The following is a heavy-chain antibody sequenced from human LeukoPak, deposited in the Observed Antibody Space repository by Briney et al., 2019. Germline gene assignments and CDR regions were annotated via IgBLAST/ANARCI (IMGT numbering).Heavy chain of an antibody. CDR2: IYYSGNT. Sequence: SETLSLTCTVSGGSISSSNYYWGWIRQPPGKGLEWIGSIYYSGNTYYNPSLKSRVTISVDTSKNQFSLKLSSVTAADTAVYYCARHHPNSSGWQRAPFDYWGQGTLVTVSS. D-gene: IGHD6-19*01. V-gene: IGHV4-39*01. J-gene: IGHJ4*02. CDR1: GGSISSSNYY. CDR3: ARHHPNSSGWQRAPFDY.